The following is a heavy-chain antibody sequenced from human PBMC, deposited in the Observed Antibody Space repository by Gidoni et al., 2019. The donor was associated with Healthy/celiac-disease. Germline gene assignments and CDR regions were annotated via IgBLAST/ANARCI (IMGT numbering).Heavy chain of an antibody. Sequence: QVQLVQSGAEVKKPAASVKVSCKASGYTFTSYGINWVRQAPGQGLEWMGWISAYNGNTNYAQKLQGRVTMTTDTSTSTAYMELRSLRSDDTAVYYCARGLIRGAFLSSGYDAFDIWGQGTMVTVSS. V-gene: IGHV1-18*04. D-gene: IGHD6-19*01. CDR2: ISAYNGNT. CDR3: ARGLIRGAFLSSGYDAFDI. CDR1: GYTFTSYG. J-gene: IGHJ3*02.